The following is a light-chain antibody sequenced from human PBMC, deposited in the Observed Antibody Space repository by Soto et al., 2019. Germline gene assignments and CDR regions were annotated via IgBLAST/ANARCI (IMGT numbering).Light chain of an antibody. J-gene: IGLJ1*01. CDR1: SSDVGGYNY. Sequence: QSVLTQPPSASGSPGQSVTISCTGTSSDVGGYNYVSWYQQHPGKAPKLMIYEVSKRPSGVPDRFSGSKSGNTASLTVSGLQAEDEADYYCSSYAGSNNLGVFGTGTKATV. V-gene: IGLV2-8*01. CDR2: EVS. CDR3: SSYAGSNNLGV.